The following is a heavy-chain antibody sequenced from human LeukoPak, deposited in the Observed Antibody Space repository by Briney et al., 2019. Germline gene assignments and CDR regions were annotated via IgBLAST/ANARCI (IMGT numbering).Heavy chain of an antibody. J-gene: IGHJ6*03. V-gene: IGHV1-8*02. Sequence: ASVKVSCKASGYTFTSYAINWVRQAPGQGLEWMGWMNPNSGNTGYAQKFQGRVTMTRNNSISTAYMELSSLRSEDTAVYYCARGLDYDFWSGDYYYYYMDVWGKGTTVTVSS. CDR1: GYTFTSYA. CDR3: ARGLDYDFWSGDYYYYYMDV. CDR2: MNPNSGNT. D-gene: IGHD3-3*01.